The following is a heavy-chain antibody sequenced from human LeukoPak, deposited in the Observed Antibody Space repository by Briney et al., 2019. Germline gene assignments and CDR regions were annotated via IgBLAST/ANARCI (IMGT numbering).Heavy chain of an antibody. D-gene: IGHD3-10*01. CDR2: IYYSGST. J-gene: IGHJ6*03. V-gene: IGHV4-59*01. CDR1: GGSISSYY. CDR3: AGDNYYGSGSPRYYYYYMDV. Sequence: SETLSLTCTVSGGSISSYYWSWIRQPPGKGLEWIGYIYYSGSTNYNPSLKSRVTISVDTSKNQFSLKLSSVTAADTAVYYCAGDNYYGSGSPRYYYYYMDVWGKGTTVTVSS.